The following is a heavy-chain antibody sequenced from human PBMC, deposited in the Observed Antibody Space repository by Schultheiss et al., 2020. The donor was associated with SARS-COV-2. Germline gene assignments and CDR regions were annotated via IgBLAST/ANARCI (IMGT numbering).Heavy chain of an antibody. CDR2: ISTSGTT. Sequence: SETLSLTCTVSGGSISSSSYYWDWIRQPPGKGLEWIGSISTSGTTNYNPSLKSRVTISVDTSRNQFSLKLTSVTAADTAVYYCVRMGYNFWSAYDSWGQGTLVTVSS. V-gene: IGHV4-39*07. D-gene: IGHD3-3*01. CDR1: GGSISSSSYY. J-gene: IGHJ4*02. CDR3: VRMGYNFWSAYDS.